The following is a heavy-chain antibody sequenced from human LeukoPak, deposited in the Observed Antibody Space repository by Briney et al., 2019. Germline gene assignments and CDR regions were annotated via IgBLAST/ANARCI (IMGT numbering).Heavy chain of an antibody. J-gene: IGHJ3*02. CDR2: IYSGGST. CDR1: GFTVSSNY. V-gene: IGHV3-66*01. CDR3: ARGGEGRAFDI. Sequence: PGGSLRLSCAASGFTVSSNYKSWVRQAPGKGLEWVSVIYSGGSTYYADSVKGRFTISRDNSKNTLYLQMNSLRAEDTAVYYCARGGEGRAFDIWGRGTMVTVSS. D-gene: IGHD3-16*01.